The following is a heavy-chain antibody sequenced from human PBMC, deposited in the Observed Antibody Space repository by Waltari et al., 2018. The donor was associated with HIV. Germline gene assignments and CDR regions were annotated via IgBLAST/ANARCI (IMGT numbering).Heavy chain of an antibody. Sequence: QVQLVQSGAEVKKPGASVKVSCKASGYTFTSYDINWVRQATGQGLEWMGWMNPNSGNTGYAQKFQGRVTMTRNTSISTAYMELSSLRSEDTAVYYCARGRGSSNYVPDHFDYWGQGTLVTVSS. D-gene: IGHD4-4*01. CDR3: ARGRGSSNYVPDHFDY. V-gene: IGHV1-8*01. CDR2: MNPNSGNT. J-gene: IGHJ4*02. CDR1: GYTFTSYD.